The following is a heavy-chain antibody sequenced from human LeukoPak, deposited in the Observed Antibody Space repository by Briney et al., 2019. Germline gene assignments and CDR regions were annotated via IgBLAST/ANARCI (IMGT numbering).Heavy chain of an antibody. Sequence: SETLSLTCSVSGGSINNFYWNWIRQPAGTGLEWIGRIYASGSTDYKSSLKSRVSMSIDTSKKKFSLKLTSVTAADTALYFCARESISTAANWFDTWGQGTLVTVAP. CDR3: ARESISTAANWFDT. D-gene: IGHD2-2*01. V-gene: IGHV4-4*07. CDR2: IYASGST. J-gene: IGHJ5*02. CDR1: GGSINNFY.